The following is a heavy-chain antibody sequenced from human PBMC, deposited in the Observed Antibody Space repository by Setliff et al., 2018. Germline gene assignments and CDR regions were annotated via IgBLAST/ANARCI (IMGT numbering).Heavy chain of an antibody. Sequence: GGSLRLSCAASGFIFNAYWMTWVRQAPGRGLEWVGRIKSKTDGGTTDYAAPVKGRSTISRDDSKNTLYLQMNSLKTEDTAVYYCTTPLIVVVPAATLRGYSGYEITDYWGQGTLVTVSS. CDR1: GFIFNAYW. CDR2: IKSKTDGGTT. V-gene: IGHV3-15*01. CDR3: TTPLIVVVPAATLRGYSGYEITDY. J-gene: IGHJ4*02. D-gene: IGHD2-2*01.